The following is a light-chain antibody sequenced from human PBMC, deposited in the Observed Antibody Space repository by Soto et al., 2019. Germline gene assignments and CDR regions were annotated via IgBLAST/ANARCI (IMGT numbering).Light chain of an antibody. V-gene: IGKV1-5*01. J-gene: IGKJ2*01. CDR1: QSISAW. CDR3: QQYNSYSPT. CDR2: DAS. Sequence: DIQMTQSPSTLSASVGDRVTITCRASQSISAWLAWYQQIPGKAPKLLIYDASSLESGVPSRFSGSGSGTEFTLTISSLQPDDFAAYYCQQYNSYSPTFGQGTKLXI.